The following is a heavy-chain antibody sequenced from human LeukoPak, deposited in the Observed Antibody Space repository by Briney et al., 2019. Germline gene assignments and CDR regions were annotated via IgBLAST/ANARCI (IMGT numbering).Heavy chain of an antibody. CDR3: AKDQEVAGTPEYFQH. D-gene: IGHD6-19*01. J-gene: IGHJ1*01. CDR2: ISYDGSNK. Sequence: GRSLRLSCAASGFTFSSYGMHWVRQAPGKGLEWVAVISYDGSNKYYADSVKGRFTISRDNSKNTLYLQMNSLRAEDTAVYYCAKDQEVAGTPEYFQHWGQGTLVTVSS. CDR1: GFTFSSYG. V-gene: IGHV3-30*18.